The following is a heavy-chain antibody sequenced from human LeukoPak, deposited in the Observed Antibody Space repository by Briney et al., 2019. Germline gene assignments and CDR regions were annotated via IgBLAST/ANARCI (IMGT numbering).Heavy chain of an antibody. V-gene: IGHV4-4*07. D-gene: IGHD6-13*01. CDR2: IYTSGST. CDR3: ARSSSWYGLNWFDP. Sequence: SETLSLTCTVSGGSISSYYWSWIRQPAGKGLEWIGRIYTSGSTNYNPSLKSRVTMSVDTSKNQFSLKLSSVTAADTAVYYCARSSSWYGLNWFDPWGQGTLVTVFS. CDR1: GGSISSYY. J-gene: IGHJ5*02.